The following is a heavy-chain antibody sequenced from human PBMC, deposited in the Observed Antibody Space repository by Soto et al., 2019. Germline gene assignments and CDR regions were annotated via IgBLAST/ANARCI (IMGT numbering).Heavy chain of an antibody. Sequence: QVQLQESGPGLVKPSQTLSLTCTVSGGSISNGDYSWSWIRQPPGKGLEWIGYIYYSGSTYYNPSLGSRLTISVDTSKNQFSLKLSSVTAADTAVYYCARGRGSGSYYSTPIDYWGQGTLVTVSS. J-gene: IGHJ4*02. D-gene: IGHD3-10*01. CDR3: ARGRGSGSYYSTPIDY. CDR2: IYYSGST. V-gene: IGHV4-30-4*01. CDR1: GGSISNGDYS.